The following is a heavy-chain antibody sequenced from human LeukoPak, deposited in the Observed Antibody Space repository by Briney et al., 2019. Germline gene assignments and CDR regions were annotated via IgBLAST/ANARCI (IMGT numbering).Heavy chain of an antibody. J-gene: IGHJ4*02. V-gene: IGHV1-69*11. CDR3: TIIPNVILFTHYFEY. CDR2: IIPFLGTT. D-gene: IGHD2-21*01. CDR1: GGVFTTYP. Sequence: SVKVSCKASGGVFTTYPVSWVRQASGQGLEWMGSIIPFLGTTNYAQKFQGRVTITADEPTRTAYMELTYVRSDDTAVYYCTIIPNVILFTHYFEYWGQGTLVTASS.